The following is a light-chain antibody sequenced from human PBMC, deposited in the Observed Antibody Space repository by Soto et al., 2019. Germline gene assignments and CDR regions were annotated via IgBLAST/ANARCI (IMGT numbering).Light chain of an antibody. CDR3: QQYGGSPPAYT. Sequence: EVVLTQSPGTLSLSPGERATLSCRASQSVDSNYLSWFQQKRGQPPRVLVFATSSRATGTPVRFSGSGSGTDFTLTISRVEPEDFAGYYCQQYGGSPPAYTFGLGTKLEI. V-gene: IGKV3-20*01. J-gene: IGKJ2*01. CDR1: QSVDSNY. CDR2: ATS.